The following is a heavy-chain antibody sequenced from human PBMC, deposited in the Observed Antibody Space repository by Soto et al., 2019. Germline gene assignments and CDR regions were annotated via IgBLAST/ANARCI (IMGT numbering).Heavy chain of an antibody. CDR2: IYYTGST. D-gene: IGHD1-20*01. V-gene: IGHV4-31*03. Sequence: PSETLSLTCTVSGGSISSGGYYWSWIRQHPEKGLEWIGYIYYTGSTYYNLSLKSRVTMSVDTSKNQFSLKLSSVTAADTAIYYCATVGGNWNYVDHWGQGTLVTVSS. J-gene: IGHJ4*02. CDR1: GGSISSGGYY. CDR3: ATVGGNWNYVDH.